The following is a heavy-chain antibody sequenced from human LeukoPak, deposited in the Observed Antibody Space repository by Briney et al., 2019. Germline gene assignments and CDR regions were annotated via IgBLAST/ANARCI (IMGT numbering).Heavy chain of an antibody. V-gene: IGHV1-69*13. CDR3: ARGYCGGDCHLDY. CDR2: IIPIFGTA. CDR1: GGTFISYG. J-gene: IGHJ4*02. Sequence: SVKVSCKASGGTFISYGISWVRQAPGQGLGWMGGIIPIFGTANYAQKFQGRVTITADESTSTAYMELSSQRSEDTAVYYCARGYCGGDCHLDYWGQGTLVTVSS. D-gene: IGHD2-21*01.